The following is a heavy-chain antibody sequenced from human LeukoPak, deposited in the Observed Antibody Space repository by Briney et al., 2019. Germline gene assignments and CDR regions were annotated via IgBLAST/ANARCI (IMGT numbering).Heavy chain of an antibody. CDR3: ARAGYCDGDCYSFFDY. D-gene: IGHD2-21*02. J-gene: IGHJ4*02. CDR1: GYTFTSYG. V-gene: IGHV1-18*01. CDR2: ISAYNGNT. Sequence: ASVKVSCKASGYTFTSYGISWVRQAPGQGLEWMGWISAYNGNTMYAQKLQGRVTMTTDTSTSTAYMELRSLRSDDTAVYYCARAGYCDGDCYSFFDYWGQGTLVTVSS.